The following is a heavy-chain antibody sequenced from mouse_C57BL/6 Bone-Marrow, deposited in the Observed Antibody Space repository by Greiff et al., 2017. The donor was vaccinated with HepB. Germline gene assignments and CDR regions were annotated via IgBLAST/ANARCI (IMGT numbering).Heavy chain of an antibody. CDR2: IRNKANGYTT. CDR3: ARSAVIYYYGSSLYYAMDY. D-gene: IGHD1-1*01. V-gene: IGHV7-3*01. CDR1: GFTFTDYY. J-gene: IGHJ4*01. Sequence: EVKLVESGGGLVQPGGSLSLSCAASGFTFTDYYMSWVRQPPGKALEWLGFIRNKANGYTTEYSASVKGRFTISRDNSQSILYLQMNALRAEDSATYYCARSAVIYYYGSSLYYAMDYWGQGTSVTVSS.